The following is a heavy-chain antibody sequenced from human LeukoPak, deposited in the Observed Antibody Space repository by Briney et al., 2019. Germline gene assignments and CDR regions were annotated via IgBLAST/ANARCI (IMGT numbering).Heavy chain of an antibody. J-gene: IGHJ4*02. D-gene: IGHD2-21*02. CDR1: GYTFTSYD. CDR2: INPSGDGT. CDR3: ASVLYCGADCYSGRYFFDY. Sequence: ASVKVSCTASGYTFTSYDMHWVRQAPGQGLEWMGIINPSGDGTSYAQKFQGRVTMTRDTSTSTVYMELSSLRSEDTAVYYCASVLYCGADCYSGRYFFDYWGQGTLVTVSS. V-gene: IGHV1-46*01.